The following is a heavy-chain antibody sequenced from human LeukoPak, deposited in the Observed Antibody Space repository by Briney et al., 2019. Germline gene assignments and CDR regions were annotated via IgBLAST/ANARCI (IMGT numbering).Heavy chain of an antibody. CDR1: GFTFSSYS. CDR3: ANNRFNSYGYGDAFDI. D-gene: IGHD5-18*01. Sequence: PGGSLRLSCAASGFTFSSYSMNWVRQAPGKGLEWVSYISSSSSTIYYADSVEGRFTISRDNAKNSLYLQMNSLRAEDTAVYYCANNRFNSYGYGDAFDIWGQGTMVTVSS. CDR2: ISSSSSTI. J-gene: IGHJ3*02. V-gene: IGHV3-48*04.